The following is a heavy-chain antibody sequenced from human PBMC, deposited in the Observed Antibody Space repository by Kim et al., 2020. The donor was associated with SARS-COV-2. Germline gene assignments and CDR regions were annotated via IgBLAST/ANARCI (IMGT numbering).Heavy chain of an antibody. Sequence: GGSLRLSCAASGFTFSSYAMHWVRQAPGKGLEWVAVISYDGSNKYYADSVKGRFTISRDNSKNTLYLQMNSLRAEDTAVYYCARDRYDSSGYSFVMDVWG. CDR1: GFTFSSYA. CDR3: ARDRYDSSGYSFVMDV. CDR2: ISYDGSNK. J-gene: IGHJ6*01. V-gene: IGHV3-30*04. D-gene: IGHD3-22*01.